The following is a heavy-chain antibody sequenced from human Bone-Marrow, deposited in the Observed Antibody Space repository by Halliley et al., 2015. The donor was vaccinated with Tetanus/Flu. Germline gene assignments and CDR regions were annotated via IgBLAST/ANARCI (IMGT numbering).Heavy chain of an antibody. Sequence: SLRLSCEASGFPFFGYTMNWVRQAPGKGLEWVSSISSSGSHIYYADSVKGRFTISRDNGKNSLFLQMSRLRVDDTALYYCAKDGEGWFFDLWGRGTLVPVSS. CDR3: AKDGEGWFFDL. D-gene: IGHD3-10*01. CDR2: ISSSGSHI. CDR1: GFPFFGYT. V-gene: IGHV3-21*01. J-gene: IGHJ2*01.